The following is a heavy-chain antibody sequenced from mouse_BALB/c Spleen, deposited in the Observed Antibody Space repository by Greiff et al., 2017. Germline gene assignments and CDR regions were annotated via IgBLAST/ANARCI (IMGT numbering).Heavy chain of an antibody. CDR2: ISSGSSTI. Sequence: EVQRVESGGGLVQPGGSRKLSCAASGFTFSSFGMHWVRQAPEKGLEWVAYISSGSSTIYYADTVKGRCTISRDNPKNTLFLQMTSLRSEDTAMYYCARWRDLDYAMDYWGQGTSVTVSS. CDR3: ARWRDLDYAMDY. CDR1: GFTFSSFG. V-gene: IGHV5-17*02. J-gene: IGHJ4*01.